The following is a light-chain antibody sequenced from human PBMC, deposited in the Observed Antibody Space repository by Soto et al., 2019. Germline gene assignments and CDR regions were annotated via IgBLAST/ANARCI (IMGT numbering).Light chain of an antibody. J-gene: IGKJ2*01. CDR3: QQYKVYPYT. Sequence: DIQMTQSPSTLSASVGDRVTITCRASQSIGSSLAWYQQKPGKAPNLLISDASSLERGVPSRFSGSGSGTEFTLTIRSLQPDDFATFYCQQYKVYPYTFGQGTRLDIQ. CDR2: DAS. V-gene: IGKV1-5*01. CDR1: QSIGSS.